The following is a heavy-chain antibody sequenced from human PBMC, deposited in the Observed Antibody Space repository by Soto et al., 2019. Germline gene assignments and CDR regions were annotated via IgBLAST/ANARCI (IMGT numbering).Heavy chain of an antibody. CDR1: GFSLSTDRVG. Sequence: QITLKESGPTLVKPTQTLTLTCTFSGFSLSTDRVGVGWIRQPPGKALDWLAVIYWDDSKTYIPSLKSRLNITKDTSKNQVVLTMTNMDPVDTATYYCAHAYGGRSLYWGQGTLVTVSS. D-gene: IGHD1-26*01. V-gene: IGHV2-5*02. CDR2: IYWDDSK. J-gene: IGHJ4*02. CDR3: AHAYGGRSLY.